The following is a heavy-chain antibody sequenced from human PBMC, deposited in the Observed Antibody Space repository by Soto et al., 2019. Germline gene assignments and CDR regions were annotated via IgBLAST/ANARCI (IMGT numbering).Heavy chain of an antibody. CDR1: VGSCSGYY. CDR2: INHSGST. Sequence: SETLSVTCAVYVGSCSGYYWSWIRQPPGKGLEWIGEINHSGSTNYNPSLKSRVTISVDTSKNQFSLKLSSVTAADTAVYYCARGRGHYYGSGSYYRAYYYYGMDVWGQGTTVTV. J-gene: IGHJ6*02. D-gene: IGHD3-10*01. V-gene: IGHV4-34*01. CDR3: ARGRGHYYGSGSYYRAYYYYGMDV.